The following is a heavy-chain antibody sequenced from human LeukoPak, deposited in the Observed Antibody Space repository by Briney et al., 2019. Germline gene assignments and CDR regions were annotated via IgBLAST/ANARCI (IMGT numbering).Heavy chain of an antibody. J-gene: IGHJ4*02. D-gene: IGHD6-13*01. V-gene: IGHV4-4*07. CDR3: ARGAEGIAATDSNFDY. Sequence: SSETLSLTCTVSGGSISSYYWSWIRQPAGKGLEWIGRIYTSGSTNYNPSLKSRVTMSVDTSKNQFSLKLSSVTAADTAVYYCARGAEGIAATDSNFDYWGQGTLVTVSS. CDR2: IYTSGST. CDR1: GGSISSYY.